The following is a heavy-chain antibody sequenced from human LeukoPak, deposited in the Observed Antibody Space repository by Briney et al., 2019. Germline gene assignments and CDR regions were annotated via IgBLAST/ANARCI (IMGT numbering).Heavy chain of an antibody. CDR3: AKGDTTWELPHDY. Sequence: GGSLRLSCAVSGFTFSSYVMSWVRQAPGKGLEWVSAISGSGGSTYYADSVKGRFTISRDNSKNTLYLQMNSLRAEDTAVYYCAKGDTTWELPHDYWGQGTLVTVSS. V-gene: IGHV3-23*01. CDR2: ISGSGGST. J-gene: IGHJ4*02. D-gene: IGHD1-26*01. CDR1: GFTFSSYV.